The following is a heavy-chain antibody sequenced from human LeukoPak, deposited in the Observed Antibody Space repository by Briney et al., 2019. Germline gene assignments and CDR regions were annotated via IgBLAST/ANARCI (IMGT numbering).Heavy chain of an antibody. Sequence: PSETLSLTCTVSGGSISSYYWSWLRQPPGKGLEWIGYIYYSGSTNYNPSLKSRVTISVDTSKNQFSLKLSSVTAADTAVYYCASAQPGYDILTGYYGVGYFQHWGQGTLVTVSS. D-gene: IGHD3-9*01. CDR2: IYYSGST. V-gene: IGHV4-59*01. CDR3: ASAQPGYDILTGYYGVGYFQH. J-gene: IGHJ1*01. CDR1: GGSISSYY.